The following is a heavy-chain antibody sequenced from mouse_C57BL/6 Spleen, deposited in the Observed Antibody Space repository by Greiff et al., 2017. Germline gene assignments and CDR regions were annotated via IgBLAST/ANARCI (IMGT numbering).Heavy chain of an antibody. D-gene: IGHD2-12*01. CDR3: ARGPNYSDCRYWYFDV. CDR1: GYAFSSYW. CDR2: IHPGDGDT. Sequence: VQLQQSGAELVKPGASVKISCKASGYAFSSYWMNWVKQRPGKGLEWIGQIHPGDGDTNYNRKFKGKATLTADKSSSTAYMQLSSLTSEDSAVYFCARGPNYSDCRYWYFDVWGTGTTVTVSS. J-gene: IGHJ1*03. V-gene: IGHV1-80*01.